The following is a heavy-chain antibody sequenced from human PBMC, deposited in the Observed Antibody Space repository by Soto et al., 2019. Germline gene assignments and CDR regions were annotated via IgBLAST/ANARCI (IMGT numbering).Heavy chain of an antibody. CDR1: GGSISIYY. Sequence: SETLSLTCTVSGGSISIYYWSWIRQPPGKGLEWIGNIYNSGSTNYNPSLKSRVTVSVDTSKHQFSLKLSSVTAADTAMYYCASLYCSGDSCYWDYWGQGTLVTVSS. CDR3: ASLYCSGDSCYWDY. V-gene: IGHV4-59*01. J-gene: IGHJ4*02. D-gene: IGHD2-15*01. CDR2: IYNSGST.